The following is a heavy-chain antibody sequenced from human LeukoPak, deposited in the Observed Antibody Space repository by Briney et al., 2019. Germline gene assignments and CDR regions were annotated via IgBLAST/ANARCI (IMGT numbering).Heavy chain of an antibody. D-gene: IGHD6-19*01. Sequence: PGRSLRLSCAASGFTFSIYCMHWVRQAPGMGREWVAVISYDGSNKYYADSVKGRFTISRDNSKNTLYLQMNSVRAEDTAVYYCARGPRGYSSGQRDYYYGMDVWGQGTTVTVSS. J-gene: IGHJ6*02. CDR3: ARGPRGYSSGQRDYYYGMDV. CDR1: GFTFSIYC. CDR2: ISYDGSNK. V-gene: IGHV3-30*03.